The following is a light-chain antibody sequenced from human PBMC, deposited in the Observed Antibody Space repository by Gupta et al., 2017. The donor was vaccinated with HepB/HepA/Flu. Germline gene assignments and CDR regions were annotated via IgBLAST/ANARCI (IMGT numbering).Light chain of an antibody. CDR3: QQLSNWPPEYT. Sequence: EIVLTQSPATLSVSPGERATLSCRPSQSVSSYLAWYQQKPGQAPRLLIYDASNRATGIRARFSGSGSGADFTLTISSLEPEDSAVYYCQQLSNWPPEYTFGQGTKLEIK. CDR1: QSVSSY. V-gene: IGKV3-11*01. J-gene: IGKJ2*01. CDR2: DAS.